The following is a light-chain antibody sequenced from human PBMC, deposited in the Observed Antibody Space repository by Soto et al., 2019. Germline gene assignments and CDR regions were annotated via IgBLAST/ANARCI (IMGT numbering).Light chain of an antibody. CDR3: QQYNNWPPSYT. J-gene: IGKJ2*01. CDR2: GAS. V-gene: IGKV3-15*01. Sequence: EIVMTQSAATLSVSPGERATLSCRASQSVSSNLAWYQQKPGQAPRLLIYGASPRATGVPARFSGSGSGTDSALPTSRLLSEDCGVSYCQQYNNWPPSYTLGQGTKLQIK. CDR1: QSVSSN.